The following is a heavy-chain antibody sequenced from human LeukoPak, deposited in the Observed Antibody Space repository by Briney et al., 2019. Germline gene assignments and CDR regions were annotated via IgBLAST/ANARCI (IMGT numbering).Heavy chain of an antibody. CDR2: ISAYNGNT. Sequence: GASVKVSCKASGGTFSSYAISWVRQAPGQGLEWMGWISAYNGNTNYAQKLQGRVTMTTDTSTSTAYMELRSLRSDDTAVYYCARDTDNGAAFDIWGQGTMVTVSS. CDR3: ARDTDNGAAFDI. J-gene: IGHJ3*02. V-gene: IGHV1-18*01. D-gene: IGHD1-14*01. CDR1: GGTFSSYA.